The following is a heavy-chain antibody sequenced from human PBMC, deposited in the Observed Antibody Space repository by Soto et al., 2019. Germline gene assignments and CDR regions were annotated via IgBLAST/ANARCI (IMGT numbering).Heavy chain of an antibody. V-gene: IGHV3-30-3*01. CDR2: ISYDGSNK. Sequence: QVQLVESGGGVVQPGRSLRLSCAASGFTFSSYAMHWVRQAPGKGLQWVAVISYDGSNKYYADSVKGRFTIATDNTKNALYLQMNSLRAEDTAVYYCAREEAYCGGDCSAPTPVYGMDVWGQGTTVTVSS. CDR3: AREEAYCGGDCSAPTPVYGMDV. J-gene: IGHJ6*02. CDR1: GFTFSSYA. D-gene: IGHD2-21*02.